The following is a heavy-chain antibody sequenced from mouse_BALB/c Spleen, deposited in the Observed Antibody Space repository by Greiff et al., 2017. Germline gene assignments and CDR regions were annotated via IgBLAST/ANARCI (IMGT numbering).Heavy chain of an antibody. CDR3: ARDSSGHEGWFAY. CDR1: GFNIKDTY. D-gene: IGHD3-2*01. V-gene: IGHV14-3*02. J-gene: IGHJ3*01. CDR2: IDPANGNT. Sequence: VHVKQSGAELVKPGASVKLSCTASGFNIKDTYMHWVKQRPEQGLEWIGRIDPANGNTKYDPKFQGKATITADTSSNTAYLQLSSLTSEDTAVYYCARDSSGHEGWFAYWGQGTLVTVSA.